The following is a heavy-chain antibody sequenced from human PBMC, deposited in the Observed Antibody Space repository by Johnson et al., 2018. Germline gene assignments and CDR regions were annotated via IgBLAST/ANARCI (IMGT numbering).Heavy chain of an antibody. V-gene: IGHV3-9*01. J-gene: IGHJ3*02. CDR3: ARAESSGSGWYAAFDI. CDR2: ISWNSGSI. D-gene: IGHD6-19*01. CDR1: GFTFDDYA. Sequence: QLVQSGGGLVQPGRSLRLSCAASGFTFDDYAMHWVRQAPGKGLEWVSGISWNSGSIGYADSVKGRFTISRDNAKNSLYLKMNSLRAEDTAVYYCARAESSGSGWYAAFDIWGQGTMGNVSS.